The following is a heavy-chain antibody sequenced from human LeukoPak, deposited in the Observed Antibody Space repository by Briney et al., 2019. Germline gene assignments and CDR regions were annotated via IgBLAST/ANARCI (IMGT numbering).Heavy chain of an antibody. CDR2: INHSGST. Sequence: SETLSLTCAVYGGSFSGYYWSWIRQPPGKGLEWIGKINHSGSTNYNPSLKSRVTISVDTSKNQFSLKLSSVTAADTAVYYCARGRVGATWAYFDYWGQGTLVTVSS. CDR1: GGSFSGYY. V-gene: IGHV4-34*01. CDR3: ARGRVGATWAYFDY. D-gene: IGHD1-26*01. J-gene: IGHJ4*02.